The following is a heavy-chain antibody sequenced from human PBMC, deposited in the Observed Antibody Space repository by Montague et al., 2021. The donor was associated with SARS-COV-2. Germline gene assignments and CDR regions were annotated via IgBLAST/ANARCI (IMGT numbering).Heavy chain of an antibody. V-gene: IGHV4-39*01. CDR3: ARQPTRGITIFGVVTDYGMDV. J-gene: IGHJ6*02. CDR2: IYYSGST. CDR1: GGSISSSSYY. Sequence: SETLSLTCTVLGGSISSSSYYWGWIRQPPGKGLEWIGYIYYSGSTYYNPSLKSRVTISVDTSKNQFSLKLSSVTAADTAVYYCARQPTRGITIFGVVTDYGMDVWGQGTTVTVSS. D-gene: IGHD3-3*01.